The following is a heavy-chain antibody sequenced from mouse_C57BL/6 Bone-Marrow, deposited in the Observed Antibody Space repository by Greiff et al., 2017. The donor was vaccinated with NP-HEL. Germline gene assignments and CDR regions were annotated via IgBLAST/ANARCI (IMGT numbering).Heavy chain of an antibody. CDR2: IHPNSGST. CDR3: ARSPLLAVVPHYYAMDY. CDR1: GYTFTSYW. Sequence: QVQLQQPGAELVKPGASVKLSCKASGYTFTSYWMHWVKQRPGPGLEWIGMIHPNSGSTNYNEKFKSKATLTVDKSSSTAYMQLSSLTSEDSAVYYCARSPLLAVVPHYYAMDYWGQGTSVTVSS. V-gene: IGHV1-64*01. D-gene: IGHD1-1*01. J-gene: IGHJ4*01.